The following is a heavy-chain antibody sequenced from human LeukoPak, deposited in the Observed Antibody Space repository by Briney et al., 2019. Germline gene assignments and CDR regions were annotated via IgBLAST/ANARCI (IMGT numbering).Heavy chain of an antibody. D-gene: IGHD4-17*01. V-gene: IGHV3-48*04. CDR2: ISSSGSTI. Sequence: SGGSLRLSCAASGFTFNSYNMNWVRQAPGKGLEWISYISSSGSTIYYADSVKGRFTISRDNAKNSLYLQMNSLRAEDTAVYYCARTTRASYGAIYWYFDLWGRGTLVTVSS. CDR1: GFTFNSYN. J-gene: IGHJ2*01. CDR3: ARTTRASYGAIYWYFDL.